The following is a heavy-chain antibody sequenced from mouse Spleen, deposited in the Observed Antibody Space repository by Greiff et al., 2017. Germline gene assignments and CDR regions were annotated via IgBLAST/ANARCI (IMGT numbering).Heavy chain of an antibody. Sequence: DVQLQESGGGLVQPGGSLKLSCVASGFTFSDYYMYWVRQTPEKRLEWVAYISNGGGATYYPDTVKGRFIISRDNVKNTLYLQMSRLKSEDTGMYYCARPISSGVAEAMDYWGQGTSVTVSS. J-gene: IGHJ4*01. CDR3: ARPISSGVAEAMDY. CDR2: ISNGGGAT. CDR1: GFTFSDYY. V-gene: IGHV5-12*01. D-gene: IGHD1-1*01.